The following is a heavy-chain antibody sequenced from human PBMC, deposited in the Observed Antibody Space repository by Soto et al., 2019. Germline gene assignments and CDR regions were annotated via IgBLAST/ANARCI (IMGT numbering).Heavy chain of an antibody. J-gene: IGHJ4*02. D-gene: IGHD3-22*01. V-gene: IGHV3-23*01. Sequence: GGSLRLSCAASGFTFSNYAVTWVRQAPGKGLEWVSTISGSGGSTYYADSVKGRFTISRVNAKNSLYLQMNSLRAEDTALYYCAPEVYYYDSSGSPPSWGQGTLVTVSS. CDR3: APEVYYYDSSGSPPS. CDR2: ISGSGGST. CDR1: GFTFSNYA.